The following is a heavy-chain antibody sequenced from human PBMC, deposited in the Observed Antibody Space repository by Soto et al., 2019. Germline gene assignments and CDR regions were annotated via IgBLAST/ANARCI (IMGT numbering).Heavy chain of an antibody. CDR1: GFTFSSYG. CDR2: ISYDGSNK. CDR3: AKEKPPSVVLWFGELGEGMDV. J-gene: IGHJ6*02. V-gene: IGHV3-30*18. Sequence: GGSLRLSCAASGFTFSSYGMHWVRQAPGKGLEWVAVISYDGSNKYYADSVKGRFTISRVNSKNTLYLQMNSLRAEDTAVYYCAKEKPPSVVLWFGELGEGMDVWGQGTTVTVSS. D-gene: IGHD3-10*01.